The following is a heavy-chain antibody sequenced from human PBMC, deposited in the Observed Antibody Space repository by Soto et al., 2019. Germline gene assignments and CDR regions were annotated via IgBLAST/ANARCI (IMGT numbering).Heavy chain of an antibody. CDR1: GGSFSSYF. D-gene: IGHD3-10*01. CDR3: TRGGSLWFGAQDS. J-gene: IGHJ4*02. CDR2: VYYTGNT. Sequence: QVHLQESGPGLVKPSETLSLTCTVSGGSFSSYFLSWIRQPPGKGLEWMGFVYYTGNTNYDPSLKSRVSISIDTAKNQFSLRLTSVTAADTAMYYCTRGGSLWFGAQDSWGQGTLVTVSS. V-gene: IGHV4-59*01.